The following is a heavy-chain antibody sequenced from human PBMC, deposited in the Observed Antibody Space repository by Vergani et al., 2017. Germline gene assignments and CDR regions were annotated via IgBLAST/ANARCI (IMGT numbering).Heavy chain of an antibody. D-gene: IGHD3-9*01. J-gene: IGHJ6*02. CDR1: GFTFSSYG. CDR2: IWYDGSNK. V-gene: IGHV3-33*01. Sequence: QVQLVESGGGVVQPGRSLRLSCAASGFTFSSYGMHWVRQAPGKGLEWVAVIWYDGSNKYYADSVKGRFTISRDNSKNTLYLQMNSLRAEDTAVYYCARGSYDIYYYYYGMDVWGQGTTVTVSS. CDR3: ARGSYDIYYYYYGMDV.